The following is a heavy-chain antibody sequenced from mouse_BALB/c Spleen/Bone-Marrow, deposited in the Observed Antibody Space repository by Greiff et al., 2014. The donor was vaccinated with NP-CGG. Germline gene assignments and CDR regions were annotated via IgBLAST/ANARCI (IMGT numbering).Heavy chain of an antibody. CDR2: IYPGDGDT. D-gene: IGHD2-1*01. Sequence: QVQLKESGPELVKPGASVKISCEASGYAFSSSWMNWVKQRPGQGHEWIGRIYPGDGDTNYNGKFKGKATLTVDKSSSTAYMQLSSLTSVDSAVYFCVRGGNYRFDYWGQGTTLTVSS. J-gene: IGHJ2*01. CDR1: GYAFSSSW. V-gene: IGHV1-82*01. CDR3: VRGGNYRFDY.